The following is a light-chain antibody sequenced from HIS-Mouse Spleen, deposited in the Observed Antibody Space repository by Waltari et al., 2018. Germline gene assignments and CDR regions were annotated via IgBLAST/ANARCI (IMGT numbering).Light chain of an antibody. CDR2: GKT. CDR3: NSRDSSGNHLV. V-gene: IGLV3-19*01. Sequence: SSELTQDPAVSVALGQTVRITCQGDRLRNYYASGSQQKQGQAPVLVIYGKTNRPSGIPDRFSGSSSGNTASLTITGAQAEDEADYYCNSRDSSGNHLVFGGGTKLTVL. CDR1: RLRNYY. J-gene: IGLJ3*02.